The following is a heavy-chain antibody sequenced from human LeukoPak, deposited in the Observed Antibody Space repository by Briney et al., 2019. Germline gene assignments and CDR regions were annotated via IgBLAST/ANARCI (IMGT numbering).Heavy chain of an antibody. CDR3: AGGWYCSGGICQSSMDV. CDR1: GVSISNYY. CDR2: ITIGGNN. V-gene: IGHV4-4*07. J-gene: IGHJ6*03. Sequence: SETLSLTCTVSGVSISNYYWSWIRQPAGKGLEWIGRITIGGNNDYNPSLKSRVTMSADTSKNQFSLRLSSVTAADTAFYYCAGGWYCSGGICQSSMDVWGKGTTVTVSS. D-gene: IGHD2-15*01.